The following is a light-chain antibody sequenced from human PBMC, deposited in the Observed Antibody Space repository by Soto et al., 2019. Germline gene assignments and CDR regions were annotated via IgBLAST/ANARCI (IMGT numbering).Light chain of an antibody. CDR2: GAS. CDR1: QSVSSSY. CDR3: QQYGSSIT. Sequence: IVLTQSPGTLSLSPGVRATLSCRAHQSVSSSYLAWYQQQPSQAPRLLIYGASMRATGIPDRFSGSGSGEFFPLTISRLEPDDFAVYYRQQYGSSITFGQGTRLEIK. J-gene: IGKJ5*01. V-gene: IGKV3-20*01.